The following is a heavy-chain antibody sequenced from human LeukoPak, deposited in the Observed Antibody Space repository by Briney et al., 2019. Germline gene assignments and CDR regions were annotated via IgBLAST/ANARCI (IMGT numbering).Heavy chain of an antibody. CDR3: GKDLGSSARYLDRVDY. J-gene: IGHJ4*02. CDR2: IWYDGSEK. CDR1: GFAFSSHG. D-gene: IGHD2-2*01. V-gene: IGHV3-33*06. Sequence: GGSLRLSCGASGFAFSSHGMHWVRQAPGKGLEWLTIIWYDGSEKYYADSVKGRFTVFRDNSKNTVYLQMNSLRAEDTAVYYCGKDLGSSARYLDRVDYWGQGTLVTVSS.